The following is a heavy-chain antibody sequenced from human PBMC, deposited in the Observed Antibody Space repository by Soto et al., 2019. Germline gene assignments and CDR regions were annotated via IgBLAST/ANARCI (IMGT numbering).Heavy chain of an antibody. Sequence: PSETLSLTCTVSGGSISSGDYYWSWIRQPPGKGLEWIGYIYYSGSTYYNPSLKSRVTISVDTSKNQFSLKLSSVTAADTAVYYCAREYSGYAQYNWFDPWGQGTLVTVSS. CDR1: GGSISSGDYY. V-gene: IGHV4-30-4*01. CDR3: AREYSGYAQYNWFDP. D-gene: IGHD5-12*01. J-gene: IGHJ5*02. CDR2: IYYSGST.